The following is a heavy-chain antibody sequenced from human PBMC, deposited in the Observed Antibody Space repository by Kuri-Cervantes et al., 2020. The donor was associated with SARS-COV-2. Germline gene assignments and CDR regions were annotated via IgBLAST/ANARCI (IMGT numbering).Heavy chain of an antibody. CDR1: GYTFTSYA. CDR3: ARGDQLLLGSWFDP. D-gene: IGHD2-2*01. V-gene: IGHV1-3*01. J-gene: IGHJ5*02. CDR2: INAGNGNT. Sequence: ASVKVSCKASGYTFTSYAMHWVRQAPGQRLEWMGWINAGNGNTKYSQKFQGRVTITRDTSASTAYMELSSLRSEDTAVYYCARGDQLLLGSWFDPWGQGTLVTVSS.